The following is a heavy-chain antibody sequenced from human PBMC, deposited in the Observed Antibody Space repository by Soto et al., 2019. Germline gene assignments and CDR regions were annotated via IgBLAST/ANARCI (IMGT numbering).Heavy chain of an antibody. CDR3: ATGLLWFGEFATGGQGGKFDY. CDR2: FDPEDGET. V-gene: IGHV1-24*01. Sequence: QVQLVQSGAEVKKPGASVKVSCKVSGYTLTELSMHWVRQAPGKGLEWMGGFDPEDGETIYAQKFQGRVTMTEDTSTDKAYMELRSLRSEDTAVYYCATGLLWFGEFATGGQGGKFDYWGQGTLVTVSS. D-gene: IGHD3-10*01. CDR1: GYTLTELS. J-gene: IGHJ4*02.